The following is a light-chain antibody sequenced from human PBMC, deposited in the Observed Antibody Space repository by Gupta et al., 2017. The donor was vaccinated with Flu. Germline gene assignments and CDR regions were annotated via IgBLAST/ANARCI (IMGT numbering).Light chain of an antibody. J-gene: IGLJ1*01. CDR2: VNI. CDR1: SSNIGAGFD. V-gene: IGLV1-40*01. Sequence: QSVLTQPPSVSGAPGQRVTISCTGSSSNIGAGFDVHWYRQLPGTAPKLLICVNINRPSGVPDRFSASNSGTSASLAIAGLQADDEADYYCQSYDSSLTAHVFGTGTKVTVL. CDR3: QSYDSSLTAHV.